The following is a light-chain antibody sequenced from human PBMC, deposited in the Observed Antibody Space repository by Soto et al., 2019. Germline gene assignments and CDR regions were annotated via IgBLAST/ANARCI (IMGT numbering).Light chain of an antibody. CDR2: EVN. CDR3: SAYTTSNTLI. Sequence: QSALTQPASVSGSPGQSVTISCTGTSSDVGGYDYVSWYQQYPGTAPKLILYEVNNRPSGVSNRFSGSKSGNTASLIISGLQTEDEANYYCSAYTTSNTLIFGTGTKLTVL. J-gene: IGLJ1*01. V-gene: IGLV2-14*01. CDR1: SSDVGGYDY.